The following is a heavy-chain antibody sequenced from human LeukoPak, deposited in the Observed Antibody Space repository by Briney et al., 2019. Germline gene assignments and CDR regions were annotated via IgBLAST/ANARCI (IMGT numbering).Heavy chain of an antibody. V-gene: IGHV4-59*11. CDR2: IYYSGST. Sequence: SETLSLTCTVSGGSISSHYWSWIRQPPGRGLEWIGYIYYSGSTNYNPSLKSRVTISVDTSKNQFSLKLSSVTAADTAVYYCVRESSGEYFQHWGQGTLVTVSS. D-gene: IGHD6-6*01. CDR3: VRESSGEYFQH. CDR1: GGSISSHY. J-gene: IGHJ1*01.